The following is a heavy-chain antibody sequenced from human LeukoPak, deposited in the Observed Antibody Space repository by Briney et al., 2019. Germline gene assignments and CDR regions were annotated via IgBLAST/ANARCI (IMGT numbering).Heavy chain of an antibody. J-gene: IGHJ4*02. CDR2: IYTSGST. CDR3: ARVRGGYFDY. CDR1: GGSISSYY. D-gene: IGHD3-10*01. Sequence: SETLSLTCTVSGGSISSYYWSWIRQPAGKGLGWIGRIYTSGSTNYNPSLKSRVTMSVDTSKNQFSLKLSSVTAADTAVYYCARVRGGYFDYWGQGTLVTVSS. V-gene: IGHV4-4*07.